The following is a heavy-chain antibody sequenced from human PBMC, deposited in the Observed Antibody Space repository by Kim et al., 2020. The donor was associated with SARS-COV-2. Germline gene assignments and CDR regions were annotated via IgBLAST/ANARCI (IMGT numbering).Heavy chain of an antibody. Sequence: SGYIYYADSVKGRFTISRDNARNSLYLQMNSLRAEDTAVYYCASFSTSAAASSGYCGQGTLVTVSS. CDR2: SGYI. CDR3: ASFSTSAAASSGY. J-gene: IGHJ4*02. V-gene: IGHV3-21*06. D-gene: IGHD6-13*01.